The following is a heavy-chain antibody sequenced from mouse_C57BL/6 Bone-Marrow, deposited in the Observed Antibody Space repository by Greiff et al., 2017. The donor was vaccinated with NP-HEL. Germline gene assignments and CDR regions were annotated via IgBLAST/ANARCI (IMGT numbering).Heavy chain of an antibody. Sequence: VQLQQSVAELVRPGASVKLSCTASGFNIKNTYMHWVKQRPEQGLEWIGRIDPANGNTKYAPKFQGKATITADPSSNTAYLQLSNLTSENTAIYYSARTMSHSAGSSPHYYDYWGKGTTLTVSS. CDR3: ARTMSHSAGSSPHYYDY. CDR1: GFNIKNTY. CDR2: IDPANGNT. J-gene: IGHJ2*01. V-gene: IGHV14-3*01. D-gene: IGHD1-1*01.